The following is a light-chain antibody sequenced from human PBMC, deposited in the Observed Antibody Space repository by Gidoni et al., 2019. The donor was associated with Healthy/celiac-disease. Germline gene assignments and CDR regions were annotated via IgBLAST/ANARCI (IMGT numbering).Light chain of an antibody. V-gene: IGLV3-21*03. Sequence: SYVLTQPPSVSVAPGKTAKITCGGTNIGSKSVHWYQQKPGQAPVLVVYDDSDRPSGIPERFSGSNSGNTATLTISRVEAGDEADYYCQVWDSSSDLWVFGGGTKLTVL. J-gene: IGLJ3*02. CDR2: DDS. CDR1: NIGSKS. CDR3: QVWDSSSDLWV.